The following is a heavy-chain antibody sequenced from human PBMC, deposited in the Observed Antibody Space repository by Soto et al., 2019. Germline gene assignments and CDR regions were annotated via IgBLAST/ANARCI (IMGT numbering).Heavy chain of an antibody. Sequence: QVQLQQWGAGLLKPSETLSLTCAVYGGSFSDHSWSWIRHPPGKGLEWIGEVSHRGSTNYNPFLKSRVTISVDTSKNQFSLNQSSVSAADTAVYYCARVGGVNYLSDYWGQGTLVTVSA. CDR1: GGSFSDHS. CDR2: VSHRGST. V-gene: IGHV4-34*01. D-gene: IGHD3-10*01. CDR3: ARVGGVNYLSDY. J-gene: IGHJ4*02.